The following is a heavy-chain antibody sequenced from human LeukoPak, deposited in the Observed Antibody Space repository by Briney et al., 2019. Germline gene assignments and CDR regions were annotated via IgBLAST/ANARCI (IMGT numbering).Heavy chain of an antibody. CDR2: IYHTGNT. D-gene: IGHD3-10*01. J-gene: IGHJ3*02. V-gene: IGHV4-31*03. CDR1: SGSISSGTSY. CDR3: ARWGEDVKDSFDI. Sequence: PSQTLSLTCSASSGSISSGTSYWSWIRQHPGKGLEWIGYIYHTGNTYYNPSLKSRTTISVDTSKNQFSLNLRSVTAADTAVYFCARWGEDVKDSFDIWGQGTVVTVSS.